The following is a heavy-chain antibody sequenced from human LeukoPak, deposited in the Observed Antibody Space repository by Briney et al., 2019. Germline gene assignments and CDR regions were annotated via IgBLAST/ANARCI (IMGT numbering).Heavy chain of an antibody. Sequence: SETLSLTCTVSGYSISSGYYWGWIRQPPGKGLEWIGSIYHSGSTYYNPSLKSRVTISVGTSKNQFSLKLSSVTAADTAVYYCARWSGSVTARNYYYYMDVWGEGTTVTVSS. CDR1: GYSISSGYY. CDR3: ARWSGSVTARNYYYYMDV. D-gene: IGHD6-6*01. J-gene: IGHJ6*03. V-gene: IGHV4-38-2*02. CDR2: IYHSGST.